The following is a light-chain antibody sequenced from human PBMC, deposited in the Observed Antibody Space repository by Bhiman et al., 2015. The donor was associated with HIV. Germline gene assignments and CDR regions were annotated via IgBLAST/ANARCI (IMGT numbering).Light chain of an antibody. CDR1: SSDIGGYDY. J-gene: IGLJ2*01. CDR3: VAWDDSLNGVV. CDR2: DVI. V-gene: IGLV2-14*03. Sequence: QSALTQPASVSGSPGQSITISCTGTSSDIGGYDYVSWYQQHPGKAPKLMIYDVIKRPSGVSNRFSGSKSGTSASLAISGLQAEDEADYYCVAWDDSLNGVVFGGGTKLTVL.